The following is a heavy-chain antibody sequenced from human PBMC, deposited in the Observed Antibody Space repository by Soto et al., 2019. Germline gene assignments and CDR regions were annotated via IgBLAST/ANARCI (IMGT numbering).Heavy chain of an antibody. V-gene: IGHV3-72*01. CDR2: IRNKANSYTA. Sequence: EVQLVESGGGLDQPGGSLRLSCAASGFTFSDHYMDWVRQASGKGLEWVGRIRNKANSYTAEYAASVKGRFTISRDDSKNSLYLQMNSLKIEDTALYYCVRAGTGYQLDYWGQGTLVTVSS. J-gene: IGHJ4*02. CDR3: VRAGTGYQLDY. CDR1: GFTFSDHY. D-gene: IGHD3-9*01.